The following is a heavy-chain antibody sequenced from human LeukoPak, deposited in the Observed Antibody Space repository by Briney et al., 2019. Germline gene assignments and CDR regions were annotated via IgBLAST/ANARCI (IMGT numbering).Heavy chain of an antibody. Sequence: GGSLRLSCAASGFNFSDYAMHWVRLPPGKGLEWVSGINWNRGSIGCADFVKGRFTISRDNTKNSLYLQMNSLRAEDTALYYCAKARSWFGDLFQYYFDHWGPRNLVSLSS. D-gene: IGHD3-10*01. V-gene: IGHV3-9*01. CDR3: AKARSWFGDLFQYYFDH. CDR1: GFNFSDYA. J-gene: IGHJ4*02. CDR2: INWNRGSI.